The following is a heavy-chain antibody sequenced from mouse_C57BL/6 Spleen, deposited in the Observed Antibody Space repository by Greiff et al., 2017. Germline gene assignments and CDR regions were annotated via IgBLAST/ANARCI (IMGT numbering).Heavy chain of an antibody. J-gene: IGHJ3*01. V-gene: IGHV1-15*01. Sequence: QVQLQQSGAELVRPGASVTLSCKASGYTFTDYEMHWVKQTPVHGLEWIGAIDPETGGTAYNQKFKGKAILTADKSSSTAYMELRSLTSEDSAVYYCTSRSLYDYDWFAYWGQGTLVTVSA. CDR3: TSRSLYDYDWFAY. CDR1: GYTFTDYE. D-gene: IGHD2-4*01. CDR2: IDPETGGT.